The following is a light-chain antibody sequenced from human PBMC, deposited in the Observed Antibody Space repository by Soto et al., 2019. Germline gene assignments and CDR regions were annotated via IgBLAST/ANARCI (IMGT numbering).Light chain of an antibody. CDR1: QGINDR. Sequence: DIQMTQSPSSLSASVGDRVTIACRASQGINDRLAWYQQKPGQAPYLLIFAASTLRSGVPSRFSGSGSGADFTLTISSLQPEDVATDYCQNYYRDPVTFGGGTKVDIK. CDR3: QNYYRDPVT. V-gene: IGKV1-27*01. J-gene: IGKJ4*01. CDR2: AAS.